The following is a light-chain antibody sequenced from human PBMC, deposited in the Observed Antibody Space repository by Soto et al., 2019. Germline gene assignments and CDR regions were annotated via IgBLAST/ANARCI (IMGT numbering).Light chain of an antibody. Sequence: QAVVIQPPSVSGAPGQTVTIPCAGSTSNIGSHSVNWYKQLPGSAPKVVILSNDERPSGVPDRISGSKSGTSASLAISGLQLEEEADYYCSAWDDRLNSHLVFGGGTKLTVL. CDR1: TSNIGSHS. CDR3: SAWDDRLNSHLV. V-gene: IGLV1-44*01. CDR2: SND. J-gene: IGLJ2*01.